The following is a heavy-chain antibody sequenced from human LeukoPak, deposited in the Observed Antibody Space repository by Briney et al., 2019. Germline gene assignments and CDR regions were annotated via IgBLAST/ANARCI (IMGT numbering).Heavy chain of an antibody. J-gene: IGHJ3*02. D-gene: IGHD6-19*01. Sequence: GASVKVSCKASGYTFTSYGISWVRQAPGQGLEWMGGIIPIFGTANYAQKFQGRVTITADESTSTAYMELSSLRSEDTAVYYCARLNGYSSPRGAFDIWGQGTMVTVSS. V-gene: IGHV1-69*13. CDR1: GYTFTSYG. CDR2: IIPIFGTA. CDR3: ARLNGYSSPRGAFDI.